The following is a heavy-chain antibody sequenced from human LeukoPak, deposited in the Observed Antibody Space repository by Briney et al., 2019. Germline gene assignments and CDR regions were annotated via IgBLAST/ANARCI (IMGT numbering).Heavy chain of an antibody. CDR2: INPGRGTT. CDR1: GYIFTDYY. J-gene: IGHJ4*02. Sequence: GASVKVSCKASGYIFTDYYIHWVRQAPGQGLEWMGIINPGRGTTSYTQNFQGRVTMTGDTSTSTVYMELSSLRSEDTAVYYCARGLDESTRRRDDYNWVVLGVYWGQGTLVTVSS. CDR3: ARGLDESTRRRDDYNWVVLGVY. V-gene: IGHV1-46*01. D-gene: IGHD5-24*01.